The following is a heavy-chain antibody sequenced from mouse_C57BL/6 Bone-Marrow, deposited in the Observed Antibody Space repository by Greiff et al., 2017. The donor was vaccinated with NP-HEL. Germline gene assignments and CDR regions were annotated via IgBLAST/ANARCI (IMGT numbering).Heavy chain of an antibody. CDR3: TWGGSSSWYFDV. V-gene: IGHV6-6*01. CDR2: IRNKANNNAT. CDR1: GFTFSDAW. J-gene: IGHJ1*03. Sequence: EVKLVESGGGLVQPGGSMKLSCAASGFTFSDAWMDWVRPSPEKGLEWVAEIRNKANNNATYYAESVKGRFTISRDDSKSSVYLQMNSLRAEDTGIYYCTWGGSSSWYFDVWGTGTTVTVSS. D-gene: IGHD1-1*01.